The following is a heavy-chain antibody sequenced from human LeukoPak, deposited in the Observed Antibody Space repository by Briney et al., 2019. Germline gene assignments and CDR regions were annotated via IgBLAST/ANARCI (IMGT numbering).Heavy chain of an antibody. D-gene: IGHD1-26*01. J-gene: IGHJ3*02. V-gene: IGHV3-30-3*01. CDR1: GFTFSNYA. Sequence: GGSLRLSCAASGFTFSNYAMHWVRQATGKGLDWVAAISYTGSNEYYADSVKGRFTISRDNSKNTLNLQMNSLRAEDTAVYYCARDGIVGPRGDNWGQGTMVTVSS. CDR2: ISYTGSNE. CDR3: ARDGIVGPRGDN.